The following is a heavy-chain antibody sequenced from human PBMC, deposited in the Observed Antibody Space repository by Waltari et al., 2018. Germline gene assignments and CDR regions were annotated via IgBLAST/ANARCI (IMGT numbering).Heavy chain of an antibody. J-gene: IGHJ4*02. D-gene: IGHD3-22*01. V-gene: IGHV3-23*04. CDR2: ISGSGGST. CDR1: GFTFSSYA. Sequence: EVQLVESGGGLVQPGGSLRLSCAASGFTFSSYAMSWVRQAPGKGLEWVSAISGSGGSTYYADSVKARFTISRDNSKNTLYLQMNSLRAEDTAVYYCAKDPPAYYYDSSALPSAYWGQGTLVTVSS. CDR3: AKDPPAYYYDSSALPSAY.